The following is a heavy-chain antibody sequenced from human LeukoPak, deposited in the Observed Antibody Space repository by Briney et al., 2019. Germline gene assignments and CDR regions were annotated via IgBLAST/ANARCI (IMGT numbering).Heavy chain of an antibody. CDR1: GFTFSSYA. CDR2: ISGSGGST. J-gene: IGHJ3*02. D-gene: IGHD3-3*01. Sequence: GGSLRLSCAASGFTFSSYAMSWVRQAPGKGREWVSAISGSGGSTYYADSVKGRFTISRDNSKNMVYLQMNSLRAEDTAVYYCAKDPRIIDFWSGSDRGADGFDIWGQGTMVTVSS. V-gene: IGHV3-23*01. CDR3: AKDPRIIDFWSGSDRGADGFDI.